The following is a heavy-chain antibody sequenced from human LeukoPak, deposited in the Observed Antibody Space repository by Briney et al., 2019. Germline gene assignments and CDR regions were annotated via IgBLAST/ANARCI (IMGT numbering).Heavy chain of an antibody. J-gene: IGHJ4*02. CDR1: GFTFSFYS. CDR3: ARESGWTVDY. D-gene: IGHD6-19*01. CDR2: ISSSISNT. Sequence: QSGGSLRLSFAASGFTFSFYSMNWVRQAPGKGLEWVSYISSSISNTHYADSVKGRFTLSRDNAKNSLYLQMNSLRDEDTAVYFCARESGWTVDYWGQGTLVTVSS. V-gene: IGHV3-48*02.